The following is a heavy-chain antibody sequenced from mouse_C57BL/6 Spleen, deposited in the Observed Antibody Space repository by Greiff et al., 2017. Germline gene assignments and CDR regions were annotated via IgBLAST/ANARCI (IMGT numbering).Heavy chain of an antibody. J-gene: IGHJ4*01. D-gene: IGHD2-4*01. V-gene: IGHV6-3*01. Sequence: EVQLLESGGGLVQPGGSMKLSCVASGFTFSNYWMNWVRQSPEKGLEWVAQIRLKSDNYATHYAESVKGRFTISRDDSKSSVYLQMNNLRAEDTGIYYCTDDYDEGMDYWGQGTSVTVSS. CDR3: TDDYDEGMDY. CDR2: IRLKSDNYAT. CDR1: GFTFSNYW.